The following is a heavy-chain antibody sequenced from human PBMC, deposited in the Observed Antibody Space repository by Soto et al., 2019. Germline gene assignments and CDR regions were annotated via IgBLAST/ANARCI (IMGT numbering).Heavy chain of an antibody. CDR2: IYYSGST. J-gene: IGHJ6*03. CDR3: ARINWNYVYYYYMDV. D-gene: IGHD1-7*01. CDR1: GGSISSYY. V-gene: IGHV4-59*08. Sequence: SETLSLTCTVSGGSISSYYWSWIRQPPGKGLEWIGYIYYSGSTNYNPSLKSRVTISVDTSKNQFSLKLSSVTAADTAVYYCARINWNYVYYYYMDVWGKGTTVTV.